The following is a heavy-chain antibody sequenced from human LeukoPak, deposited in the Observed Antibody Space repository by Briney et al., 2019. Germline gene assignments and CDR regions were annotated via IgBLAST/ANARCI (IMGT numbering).Heavy chain of an antibody. D-gene: IGHD1-26*01. CDR3: ARGVRNSGSYYIDY. Sequence: ASVKVSCKASGYTFTYYYMHWVRQAPGQGLEWMGGIIPIFGTTNYAQKFQGRVTITADESTSTAYMELSSLRSEDTAVYYCARGVRNSGSYYIDYWGQGTQVTVSS. V-gene: IGHV1-69*13. J-gene: IGHJ4*02. CDR2: IIPIFGTT. CDR1: GYTFTYYY.